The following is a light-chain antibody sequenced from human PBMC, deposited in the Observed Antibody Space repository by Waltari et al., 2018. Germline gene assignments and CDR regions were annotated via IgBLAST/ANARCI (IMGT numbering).Light chain of an antibody. V-gene: IGLV2-23*01. CDR1: SNDIGNYDL. CDR3: FSFVAANSFV. CDR2: GAT. J-gene: IGLJ1*01. Sequence: QSALTQPASVSGSPGQSITLSCTGTSNDIGNYDLVPWYQQRPGEAPKLLMSGATKRPSGVSNRFSGSKSGKTASLTISGLQTEDEADYYCFSFVAANSFVFGPGTKVTVL.